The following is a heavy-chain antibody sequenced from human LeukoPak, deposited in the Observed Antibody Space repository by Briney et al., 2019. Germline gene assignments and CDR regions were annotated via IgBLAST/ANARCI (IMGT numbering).Heavy chain of an antibody. CDR1: XXTXXXXG. V-gene: IGHV1-18*01. CDR3: ARRTTYYDILTGYYTDWFDP. CDR2: ISAYNGNT. D-gene: IGHD3-9*01. Sequence: GASXXXXCKASXXTXXXXGISWVRQAPGQGLEWMGXISAYNGNTNYAQKLQGRVTITTDTSTRTAYMELRRLRDDDKDVYYCARRTTYYDILTGYYTDWFDPWGQGTLVTVSS. J-gene: IGHJ5*02.